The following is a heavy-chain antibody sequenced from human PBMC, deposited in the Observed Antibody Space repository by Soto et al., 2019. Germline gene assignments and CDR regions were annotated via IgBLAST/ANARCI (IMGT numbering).Heavy chain of an antibody. D-gene: IGHD5-18*01. CDR1: GFTFSSYA. Sequence: GGSLRLSCAASGFTFSSYAMSWVRQAPGKGLEWVSAISGSGGSTYYADSVKGRFTISRDKSKNTLYLQMNSLRAEDTAVYYCAKGGYSYISFDYWGQGTLVTVSS. V-gene: IGHV3-23*01. J-gene: IGHJ4*02. CDR2: ISGSGGST. CDR3: AKGGYSYISFDY.